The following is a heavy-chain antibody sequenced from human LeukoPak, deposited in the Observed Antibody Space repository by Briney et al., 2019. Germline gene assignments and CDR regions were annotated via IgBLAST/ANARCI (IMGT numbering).Heavy chain of an antibody. Sequence: GGALRLSCAASGFTFSDYYMSWIRQAPGRGLEWVSYISSSGSTIYYADSVKGRFTISRDNDKNSLYLQMNNLRAEDTAVYYCERDLSDFWSGYYSVGFDYWGQGTLVTVSS. V-gene: IGHV3-11*01. CDR2: ISSSGSTI. CDR3: ERDLSDFWSGYYSVGFDY. J-gene: IGHJ4*02. CDR1: GFTFSDYY. D-gene: IGHD3-3*01.